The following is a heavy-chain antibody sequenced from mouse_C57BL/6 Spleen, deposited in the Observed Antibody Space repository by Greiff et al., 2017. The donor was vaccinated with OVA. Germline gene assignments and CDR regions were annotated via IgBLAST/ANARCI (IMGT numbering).Heavy chain of an antibody. D-gene: IGHD1-1*01. V-gene: IGHV1-4*01. J-gene: IGHJ4*01. CDR1: GYTFTSYT. CDR3: ARYYGSSEYYYAMDY. CDR2: INPSSGYT. Sequence: VQLQESGAELARPGASVKMSCKASGYTFTSYTMHWVKQRPGQGLEWIGYINPSSGYTKYNQKFKDKATLTADKSSSTAYMQLSSLTSEDSAVYYCARYYGSSEYYYAMDYWGQGTSVTVSS.